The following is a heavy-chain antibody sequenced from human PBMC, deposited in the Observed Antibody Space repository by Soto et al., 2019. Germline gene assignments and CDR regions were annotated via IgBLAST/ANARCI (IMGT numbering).Heavy chain of an antibody. D-gene: IGHD6-6*01. J-gene: IGHJ6*03. Sequence: ASVKVSCKASGYTFTSYDINWVRQATGQGLEWMGWMNPNSGNTGYAQKFQGRVTMTRNTSISTAYMELSSLRSEDTAVYYCARAIRIAARSPNYYYLLDVWGKGTTVTVSS. V-gene: IGHV1-8*01. CDR1: GYTFTSYD. CDR2: MNPNSGNT. CDR3: ARAIRIAARSPNYYYLLDV.